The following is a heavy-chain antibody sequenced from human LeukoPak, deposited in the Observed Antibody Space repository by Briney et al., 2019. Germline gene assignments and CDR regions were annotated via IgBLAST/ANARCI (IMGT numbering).Heavy chain of an antibody. CDR2: ISWNSGSI. Sequence: PGGSLRLSCAASGFTFDDYAMPWVRQAPGKGLEWVSGISWNSGSIGYADSVKGRFTISRDNSKNTLYLQMNSLRAEDTAVYYCARSAIPLYSYGLHFDYWGQGTLVTVSS. CDR3: ARSAIPLYSYGLHFDY. D-gene: IGHD5-18*01. V-gene: IGHV3-9*01. J-gene: IGHJ4*02. CDR1: GFTFDDYA.